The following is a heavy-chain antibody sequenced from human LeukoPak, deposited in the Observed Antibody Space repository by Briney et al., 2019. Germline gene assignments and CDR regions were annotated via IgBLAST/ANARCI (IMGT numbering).Heavy chain of an antibody. CDR3: ARGRSNGWFY. CDR1: GGSFSGYY. V-gene: IGHV4-34*01. Sequence: PSETLSLTCAVYGGSFSGYYWSWIRQPPGKGLEWIGEINHSGSTNYNPSLKSRVTISVDTSKNQFSLTLSSVTAADTAVYYCARGRSNGWFYWGQGTLVSVSS. CDR2: INHSGST. D-gene: IGHD2-8*01. J-gene: IGHJ4*02.